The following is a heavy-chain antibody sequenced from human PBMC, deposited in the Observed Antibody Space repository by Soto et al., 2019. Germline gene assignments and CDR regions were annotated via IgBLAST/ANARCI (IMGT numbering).Heavy chain of an antibody. J-gene: IGHJ5*02. CDR3: ARGGLRYFDWLPYMSS. D-gene: IGHD3-9*01. V-gene: IGHV3-11*06. CDR2: ISSSSSYT. Sequence: PVGSLRLSCAASGFTFSDYYMSWIRQAPGKGLEWVSYISSSSSYTNYADSVKGRFTISRDNAKNSLYLQMNSLRAEDTAVYYCARGGLRYFDWLPYMSSWGQGTLVTVSS. CDR1: GFTFSDYY.